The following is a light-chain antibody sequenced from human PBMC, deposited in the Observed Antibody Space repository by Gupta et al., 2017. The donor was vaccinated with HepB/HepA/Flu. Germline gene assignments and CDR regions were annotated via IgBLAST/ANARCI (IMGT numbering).Light chain of an antibody. CDR2: SND. Sequence: QSVLTQPPSVSGTPGQKVAISCSGGSSNVGNHVVNWYQQVPGTSPKLLIYSNDQRPSGVPGRFSGSKSGTSASLAISGLQSEDEAVYYCASWDFTLRGAVIGGGTSLTV. V-gene: IGLV1-44*01. J-gene: IGLJ2*01. CDR3: ASWDFTLRGAV. CDR1: SSNVGNHV.